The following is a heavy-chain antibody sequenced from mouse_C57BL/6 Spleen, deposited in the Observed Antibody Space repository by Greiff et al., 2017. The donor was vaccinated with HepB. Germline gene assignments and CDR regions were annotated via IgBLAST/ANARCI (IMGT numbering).Heavy chain of an antibody. CDR2: INPNYGTT. D-gene: IGHD2-4*01. CDR3: ARVGGYDYSYAMDY. Sequence: EVQLQESGPELVKPGASVKISCKASGYSFTDYNMNWVKQSNGKSLEWIGVINPNYGTTSYNQKFKGKATLTVDQSSSTAYMQLNSLTSEDSAVYYCARVGGYDYSYAMDYWGQGTSVTVSS. CDR1: GYSFTDYN. J-gene: IGHJ4*01. V-gene: IGHV1-39*01.